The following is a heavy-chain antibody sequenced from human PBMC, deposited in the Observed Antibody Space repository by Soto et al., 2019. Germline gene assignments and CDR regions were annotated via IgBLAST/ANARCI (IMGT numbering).Heavy chain of an antibody. CDR3: ARVFPPTVTTLGPPFFDY. Sequence: GGSLRLSCAASGFTFSSYWMSWVRQAPGKGLEWVANIKQDGSEKYYVDSVKGRFTISRDNAKNSLYLQMNSLRAEDTAVYYCARVFPPTVTTLGPPFFDYWGQGTLVTVSS. D-gene: IGHD4-17*01. V-gene: IGHV3-7*05. J-gene: IGHJ4*02. CDR2: IKQDGSEK. CDR1: GFTFSSYW.